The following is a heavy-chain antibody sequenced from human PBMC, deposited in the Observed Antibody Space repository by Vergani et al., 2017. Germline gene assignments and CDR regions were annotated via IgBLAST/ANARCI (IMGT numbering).Heavy chain of an antibody. Sequence: QVQLVHSGAEVKKPGSSVKVFCKASGGTFNSYTISWVRQAPGQGLEWMGRIIPILGIANYAQKFQGRVTVTADKSTGTAYMELSSLRSEDTAVYYCASELGAGFPPGCFDFWGQGTLVTVSS. V-gene: IGHV1-69*02. CDR3: ASELGAGFPPGCFDF. J-gene: IGHJ4*02. CDR2: IIPILGIA. CDR1: GGTFNSYT. D-gene: IGHD3-10*01.